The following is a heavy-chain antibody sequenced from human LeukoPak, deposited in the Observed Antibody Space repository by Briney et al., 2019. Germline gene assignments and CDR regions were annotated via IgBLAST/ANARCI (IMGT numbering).Heavy chain of an antibody. J-gene: IGHJ4*02. CDR2: IIPILGIA. Sequence: ASVKVSCKASGGTFSSYAISWVRQAPGQGLEWMGRIIPILGIANYAQKFQGRVTITADKSTSTAYMELSSLRSEDTAVYYCARTAGHCSGGSCYPYYFDYWGQGTLVAVSS. CDR3: ARTAGHCSGGSCYPYYFDY. V-gene: IGHV1-69*04. CDR1: GGTFSSYA. D-gene: IGHD2-15*01.